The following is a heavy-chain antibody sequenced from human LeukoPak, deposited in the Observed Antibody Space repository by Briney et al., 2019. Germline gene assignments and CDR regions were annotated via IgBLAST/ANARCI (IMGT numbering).Heavy chain of an antibody. Sequence: PSETLSLTCTVSGGSISSSSYYWGWIRQPPGKGLEWIGSTYYSGSTYYNPSLKSRVTISVDTSKNQFSLKLSSVTAADTAVYYCAREYYYDSSGYYLSGAFDIWGQGTMVTVSS. CDR1: GGSISSSSYY. V-gene: IGHV4-39*07. D-gene: IGHD3-22*01. CDR3: AREYYYDSSGYYLSGAFDI. J-gene: IGHJ3*02. CDR2: TYYSGST.